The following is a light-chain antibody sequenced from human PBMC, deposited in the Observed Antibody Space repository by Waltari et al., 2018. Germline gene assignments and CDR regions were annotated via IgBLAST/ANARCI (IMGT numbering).Light chain of an antibody. CDR2: EGS. CDR3: CSYAGGSTSVV. Sequence: QSALTQPASVSGSPGQSITISCTETSSDVGISDFVSWHQQHPGKAPKIIIYEGSKRPAGVSNRFSASKSGNTASLTISGLQPEDEADYYCCSYAGGSTSVVFGGGTKLTVL. J-gene: IGLJ2*01. CDR1: SSDVGISDF. V-gene: IGLV2-23*01.